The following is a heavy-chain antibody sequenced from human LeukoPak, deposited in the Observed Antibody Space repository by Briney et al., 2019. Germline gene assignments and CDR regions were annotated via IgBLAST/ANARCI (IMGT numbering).Heavy chain of an antibody. D-gene: IGHD3-22*01. CDR3: AKGEDYYDSSGYLIALDY. Sequence: PGGSVRLFCAACGYTFSLYAMSWVRQAPGKGPEWVSAISGSGGSTFYGDSVKGRFTISKDNSKNTQYLQMNSLRAEDTAVYYCAKGEDYYDSSGYLIALDYWGQRTLVTVSS. J-gene: IGHJ4*02. V-gene: IGHV3-23*01. CDR2: ISGSGGST. CDR1: GYTFSLYA.